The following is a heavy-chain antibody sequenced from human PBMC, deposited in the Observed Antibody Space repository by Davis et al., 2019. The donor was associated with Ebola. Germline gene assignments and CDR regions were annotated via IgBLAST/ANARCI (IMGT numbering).Heavy chain of an antibody. CDR1: GGSISSSSYY. CDR3: ARHRRLAVAGTRPPYNWFDP. V-gene: IGHV4-39*01. CDR2: IFYSGST. J-gene: IGHJ5*02. D-gene: IGHD6-19*01. Sequence: MPGGSLRLSCTVSGGSISSSSYYWGWIRQPPGKGLEWIGSIFYSGSTYYNPSLKSRVTISVDTSKNQFSLKLSSVTAADTAVYYCARHRRLAVAGTRPPYNWFDPWGQRTLVSVSS.